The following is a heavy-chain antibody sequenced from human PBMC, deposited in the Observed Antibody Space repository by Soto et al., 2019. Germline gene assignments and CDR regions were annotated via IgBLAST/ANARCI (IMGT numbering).Heavy chain of an antibody. CDR1: GYSFTSYW. J-gene: IGHJ4*02. CDR2: IYPGDSDT. D-gene: IGHD3-22*01. V-gene: IGHV5-51*01. CDR3: ARKYYYDSSGYYHVY. Sequence: PGESLKISCKGSGYSFTSYWIGWARQMPGLGLEWMGIIYPGDSDTRYSPSFQGQVTISADKSISTAYLQWSSLKASDTAMYYCARKYYYDSSGYYHVYWGQGTLVTVSS.